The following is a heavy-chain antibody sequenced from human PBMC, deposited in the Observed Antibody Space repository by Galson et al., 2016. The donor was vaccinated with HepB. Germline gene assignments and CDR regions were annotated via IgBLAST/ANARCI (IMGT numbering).Heavy chain of an antibody. CDR2: INHSGSS. CDR3: ARGRRGPRRVVQPSDY. Sequence: LSLTCAVYGGSLSGSYWIWVRQSPGKGLEWIGEINHSGSSNYNPSLKSRVTFSVDTSKNQFSLKLTSVTAADTAVYYCARGRRGPRRVVQPSDYWGQGTLVTVSS. J-gene: IGHJ4*02. CDR1: GGSLSGSY. D-gene: IGHD6-6*01. V-gene: IGHV4-34*01.